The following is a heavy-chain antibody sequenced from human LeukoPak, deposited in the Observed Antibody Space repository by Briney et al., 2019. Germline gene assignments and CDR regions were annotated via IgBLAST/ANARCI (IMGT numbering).Heavy chain of an antibody. CDR2: IYYSGST. D-gene: IGHD2-2*01. J-gene: IGHJ4*02. CDR1: GGSISSGGYY. Sequence: PSQTLSLTCTVSGGSISSGGYYWSWIRQHPGKGLEWIGYIYYSGSTNYNPSLKSRVTISVDTSKNQFSLKLSSVTAADTAVYYCARSPPLGYCSSTSCLPFDYWGQGTLVTVSS. V-gene: IGHV4-31*03. CDR3: ARSPPLGYCSSTSCLPFDY.